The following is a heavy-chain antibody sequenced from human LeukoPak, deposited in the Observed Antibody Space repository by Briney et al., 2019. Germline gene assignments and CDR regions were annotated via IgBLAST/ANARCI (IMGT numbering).Heavy chain of an antibody. D-gene: IGHD2-2*01. Sequence: GRSLRLSCAASGFTFSSYGMHWVRQAPGKGLEWVAVIWYDGGNKYYADSVKGRFTISRDNSKNTLYLQMNSLRAEDTAVYYCARGRIVVVPAAPISYYFDYWGQGTLVTVSS. V-gene: IGHV3-33*01. J-gene: IGHJ4*02. CDR3: ARGRIVVVPAAPISYYFDY. CDR1: GFTFSSYG. CDR2: IWYDGGNK.